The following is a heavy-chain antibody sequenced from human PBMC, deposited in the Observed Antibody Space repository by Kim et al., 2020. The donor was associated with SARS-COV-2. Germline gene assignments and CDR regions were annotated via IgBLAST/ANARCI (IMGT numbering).Heavy chain of an antibody. CDR1: GFTVSSNY. V-gene: IGHV3-53*01. Sequence: GGSLRLSCAASGFTVSSNYMSWVRQAPGKGLEWVSVIYSGGSTYYADSVEGRFTISSDNSKNTLYLQMNSMRAEDTAVYYCAGACFGEPAYFDYCDQGTL. J-gene: IGHJ4*02. CDR2: IYSGGST. D-gene: IGHD3-10*01. CDR3: AGACFGEPAYFDY.